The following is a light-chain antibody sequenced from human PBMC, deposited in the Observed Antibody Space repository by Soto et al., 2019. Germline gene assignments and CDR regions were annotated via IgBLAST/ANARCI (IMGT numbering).Light chain of an antibody. V-gene: IGKV3-20*01. CDR1: HSVGRY. Sequence: IVVTHSPSTLSLSPGARAILSCSASHSVGRYLAWYQQRPGQAPSLLIYDASNRATGVPARFSGGGSGTDFTLTISRLEPEDFAVYYCQQYGSSPLTFGGGTKVDI. CDR2: DAS. J-gene: IGKJ4*01. CDR3: QQYGSSPLT.